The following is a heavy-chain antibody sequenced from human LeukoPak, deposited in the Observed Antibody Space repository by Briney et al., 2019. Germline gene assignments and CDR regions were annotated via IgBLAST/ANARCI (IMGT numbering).Heavy chain of an antibody. V-gene: IGHV1-8*01. CDR2: MNPNSGNT. CDR3: ARDMYGSGSYYNFDY. Sequence: ASVKVSCKASGYTFTSYDINWVRQATGQGLEWMGLMNPNSGNTGYAQRFQGRVTMTRNTSISTAYMELSSLRSEDTAVYYCARDMYGSGSYYNFDYWGQGTLVTVSS. D-gene: IGHD3-10*01. J-gene: IGHJ4*02. CDR1: GYTFTSYD.